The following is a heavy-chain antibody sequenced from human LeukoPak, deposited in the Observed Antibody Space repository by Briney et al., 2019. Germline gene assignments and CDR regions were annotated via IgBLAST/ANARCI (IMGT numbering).Heavy chain of an antibody. Sequence: GGSLRLSCAASGFIFSTYDMSWVRQAPGKGLEWVSGISGSGGTTYDADSVKGRFTISRDNSKNTLYLQMNSLRADDTAVYYCAKDRGGYCSGGSCQGAFHYWGQGTLVTVSS. J-gene: IGHJ4*02. CDR1: GFIFSTYD. D-gene: IGHD2-15*01. CDR2: ISGSGGTT. V-gene: IGHV3-23*01. CDR3: AKDRGGYCSGGSCQGAFHY.